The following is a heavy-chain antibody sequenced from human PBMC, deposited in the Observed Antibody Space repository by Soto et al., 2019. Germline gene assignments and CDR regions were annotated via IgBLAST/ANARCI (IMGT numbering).Heavy chain of an antibody. CDR2: INSDGSST. V-gene: IGHV3-74*01. CDR3: ASCLFVGATTPDY. Sequence: GGSLRLSCAASGFTFSSYWMHWVRQAPGKGLVWVSRINSDGSSTSYADSVKGRFTISRDNAKNTLYLQMNSLRAEDTAVYYCASCLFVGATTPDYWGQGTLVTVSS. D-gene: IGHD1-26*01. J-gene: IGHJ4*02. CDR1: GFTFSSYW.